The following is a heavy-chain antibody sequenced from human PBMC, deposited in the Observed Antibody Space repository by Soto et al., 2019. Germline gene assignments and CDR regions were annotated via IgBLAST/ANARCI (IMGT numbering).Heavy chain of an antibody. CDR1: GGSISSGGYY. J-gene: IGHJ4*02. CDR2: IYYSGST. V-gene: IGHV4-31*03. D-gene: IGHD1-26*01. Sequence: HVQLQESGPGLVKPSQTLSLTCTVSGGSISSGGYYWSWIRQHPGKGLEWIGYIYYSGSTYYNPSLRSRVTISVDTSKNQYSLKLSSVTAADTAVYYCARSVGATPFDYWCQGRLVTVSS. CDR3: ARSVGATPFDY.